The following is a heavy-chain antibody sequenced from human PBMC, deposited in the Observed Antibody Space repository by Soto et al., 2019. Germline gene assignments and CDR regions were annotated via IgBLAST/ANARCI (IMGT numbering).Heavy chain of an antibody. CDR3: AKNGQPPYYYYGLDV. CDR1: GYTFTRYG. V-gene: IGHV1-18*01. J-gene: IGHJ6*02. D-gene: IGHD2-8*01. Sequence: QGQLVQSEAEVKKPGASVKVSCKASGYTFTRYGISWVRQAPGQGLEWMGWISGYNGDTNYAQKFQGRVIMTIDTSTGTAFMGLRSLTSDDTAVYYCAKNGQPPYYYYGLDVWGQGTTVTVSS. CDR2: ISGYNGDT.